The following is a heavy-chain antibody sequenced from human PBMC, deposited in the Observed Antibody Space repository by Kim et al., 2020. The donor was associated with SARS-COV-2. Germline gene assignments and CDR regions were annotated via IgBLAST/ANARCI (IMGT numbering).Heavy chain of an antibody. Sequence: SVQGRFTISRDNAKNTLYLQMNGLRTEDTAVYYCARVGDYDSSGFYAFFRSGGQGTRVTVSS. D-gene: IGHD3-22*01. V-gene: IGHV3-74*01. J-gene: IGHJ4*02. CDR3: ARVGDYDSSGFYAFFRS.